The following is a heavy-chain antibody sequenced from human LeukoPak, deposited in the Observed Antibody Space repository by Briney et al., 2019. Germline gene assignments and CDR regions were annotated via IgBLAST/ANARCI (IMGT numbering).Heavy chain of an antibody. D-gene: IGHD3-22*01. CDR2: INHSGST. J-gene: IGHJ4*02. Sequence: SETLSLTCAVYGGSFSGYYWSWIRQPPGKGLEWIREINHSGSTNYNPSLKSRVTISVDTSKNQFSLKLCSVTAADTAVYYCARVPLYDSSGYDYWGQGTLVTVSS. CDR1: GGSFSGYY. CDR3: ARVPLYDSSGYDY. V-gene: IGHV4-34*01.